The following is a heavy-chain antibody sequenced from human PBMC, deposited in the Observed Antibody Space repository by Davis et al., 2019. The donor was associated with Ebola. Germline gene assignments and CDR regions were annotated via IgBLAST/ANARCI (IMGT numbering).Heavy chain of an antibody. CDR1: GYTFTSYG. V-gene: IGHV1-8*02. CDR2: MNPNSGNT. J-gene: IGHJ6*04. CDR3: AREAVVVVAATAYYYYGMDV. D-gene: IGHD2-15*01. Sequence: ASVKVSCKASGYTFTSYGISWVRQAAGQGLEWMGWMNPNSGNTGYAPKFQGRVTMTRDTSISTAYMELSSLRSEDTAVYYCAREAVVVVAATAYYYYGMDVWGKGTTVTVSS.